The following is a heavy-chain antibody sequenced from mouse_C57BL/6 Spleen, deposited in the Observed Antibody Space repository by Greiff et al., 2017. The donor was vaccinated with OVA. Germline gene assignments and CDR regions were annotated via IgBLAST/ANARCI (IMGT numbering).Heavy chain of an antibody. CDR1: GFTFSDYG. V-gene: IGHV5-17*01. CDR3: ARRSYGSSWYFDV. CDR2: ISSGSSTI. D-gene: IGHD1-1*01. J-gene: IGHJ1*03. Sequence: EVKLMESGGGLVKPGGSLKLSCAASGFTFSDYGMHWVRQAPEKGLEWVAYISSGSSTIYYADTVKGRFTISRDNAKNTLFLQMTSLRSEDTAMYYCARRSYGSSWYFDVWGTGTTVTVSS.